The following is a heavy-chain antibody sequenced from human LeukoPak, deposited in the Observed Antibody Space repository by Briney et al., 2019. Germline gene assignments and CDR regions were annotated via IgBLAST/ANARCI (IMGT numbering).Heavy chain of an antibody. CDR1: GFTFISYS. CDR2: ISRSGGDT. J-gene: IGHJ4*02. Sequence: GGSLRLSCAASGFTFISYSMNWVRQAPGQGLEWVSAISRSGGDTEYADSVKGRFTISRDNAKNSLSLQMNSLRAEDTAVYYCARDQREYYYGSGSYCNYWGQGTLVTVSS. V-gene: IGHV3-21*04. CDR3: ARDQREYYYGSGSYCNY. D-gene: IGHD3-10*01.